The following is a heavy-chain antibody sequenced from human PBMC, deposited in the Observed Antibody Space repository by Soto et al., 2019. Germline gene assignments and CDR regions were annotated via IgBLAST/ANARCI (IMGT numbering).Heavy chain of an antibody. Sequence: QLAQSGAAVREPGSSVKVSCKASGGTLRNFAISWVRQAPGQGLEWMGGLIFIFDTKDYAQKFQGRVTMTADRPTKTAYLELSSLRSEDTAVYYCAKRYCSTNKCLENFYYYGMDVWGQGTAVTV. J-gene: IGHJ6*02. CDR3: AKRYCSTNKCLENFYYYGMDV. D-gene: IGHD2-15*01. CDR1: GGTLRNFA. V-gene: IGHV1-69*06. CDR2: LIFIFDTK.